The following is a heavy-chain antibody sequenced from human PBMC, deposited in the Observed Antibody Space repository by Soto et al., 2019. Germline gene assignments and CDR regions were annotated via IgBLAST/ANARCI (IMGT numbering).Heavy chain of an antibody. Sequence: QVQLVQSGAEVKKPGSSVKVSCKASGGTFSSLAISWVRQAPGQGFEWMGGLVPVFGTANYAQKSQDRVTITADKSTSTSYMELSSLRSEDTAVYYCARSPGVFDYWGQGPLVTVSS. D-gene: IGHD3-10*01. J-gene: IGHJ4*02. V-gene: IGHV1-69*06. CDR2: LVPVFGTA. CDR1: GGTFSSLA. CDR3: ARSPGVFDY.